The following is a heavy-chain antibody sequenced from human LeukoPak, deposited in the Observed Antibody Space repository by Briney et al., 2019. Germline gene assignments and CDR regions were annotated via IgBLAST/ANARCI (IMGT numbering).Heavy chain of an antibody. CDR3: ARPRYTSDPSRNWFDP. Sequence: PGRSLRLSCTASGFTLGDYAMSWFRQAPGKGLEWVGFIRSKAYGGTTEYAASMEGRFTISRDDSINIAYLQMNSLKTEDTAVYHCARPRYTSDPSRNWFDPWGQGTLVTVSS. CDR1: GFTLGDYA. D-gene: IGHD6-19*01. J-gene: IGHJ5*02. V-gene: IGHV3-49*03. CDR2: IRSKAYGGTT.